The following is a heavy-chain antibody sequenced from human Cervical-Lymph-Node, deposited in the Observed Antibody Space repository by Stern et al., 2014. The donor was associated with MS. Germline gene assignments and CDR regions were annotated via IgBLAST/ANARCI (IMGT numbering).Heavy chain of an antibody. CDR1: GYTFTSYG. J-gene: IGHJ3*02. CDR3: ARGLLGSENAFDI. Sequence: QVQLVQSRAEVKKPWGSVKVSCKASGYTFTSYGISWVRQAPGQGLEWMGCISAYNANTHDAQKLQGRVTMTTDTSTSTSNMELRSLRSDDTAVYYCARGLLGSENAFDIWGQGTMVTVSS. V-gene: IGHV1-18*01. D-gene: IGHD2-15*01. CDR2: ISAYNANT.